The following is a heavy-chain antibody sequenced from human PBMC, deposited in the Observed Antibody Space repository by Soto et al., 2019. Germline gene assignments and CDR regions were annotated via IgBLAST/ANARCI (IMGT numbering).Heavy chain of an antibody. J-gene: IGHJ4*02. V-gene: IGHV4-31*03. CDR1: GGSISSGGYY. CDR2: IYYSGST. Sequence: SETLSLTCTVSGGSISSGGYYWSWIRQHPGKGLEWIGYIYYSGSTYYNPSLKSRVTISVDTSKNQFSLKLSSVTAADTAVYYCARDGYYDYVWGSYRPFDYWGQGTLVTAPQ. D-gene: IGHD3-16*02. CDR3: ARDGYYDYVWGSYRPFDY.